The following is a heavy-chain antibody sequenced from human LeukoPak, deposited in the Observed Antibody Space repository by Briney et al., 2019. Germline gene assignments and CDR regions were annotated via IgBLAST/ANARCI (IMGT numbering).Heavy chain of an antibody. CDR3: AKAGLTGSWYADY. CDR2: ISYDGSNK. CDR1: GFMFNTYA. V-gene: IGHV3-30*18. Sequence: PGGSLRLSCAASGFMFNTYAMHWVRQAPGKGLEGVALISYDGSNKYYAGSVKGRFTISRDNSRDTLDLQMDSLRPEDTSFYYCAKAGLTGSWYADYWGQGTLVTVSP. J-gene: IGHJ4*02. D-gene: IGHD6-13*01.